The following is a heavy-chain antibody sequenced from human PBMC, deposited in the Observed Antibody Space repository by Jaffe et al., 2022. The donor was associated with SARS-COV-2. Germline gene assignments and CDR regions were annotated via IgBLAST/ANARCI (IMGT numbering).Heavy chain of an antibody. CDR2: IKSKTDGGTT. V-gene: IGHV3-15*01. J-gene: IGHJ6*02. Sequence: EVQLVESGGGLVKPGGSLRLSCAASGFTFSNAWMSWVRQAPGKGLEWVGRIKSKTDGGTTDYAAPVKGRFTISRDDSKNTLYLQMNSLKTEDTAVYYCTTGKVYSNPGGYYYYGMDVWGQGTTVTVSS. D-gene: IGHD6-13*01. CDR3: TTGKVYSNPGGYYYYGMDV. CDR1: GFTFSNAW.